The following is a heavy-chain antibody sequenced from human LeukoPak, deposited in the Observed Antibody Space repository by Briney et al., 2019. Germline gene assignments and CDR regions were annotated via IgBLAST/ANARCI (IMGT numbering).Heavy chain of an antibody. CDR1: DGSIRSYY. J-gene: IGHJ4*02. Sequence: NASETLSLTCTVSDGSIRSYYWSWIRQPPGKGLEWFGYISYSGNTNYNPSLKSRATLSVDTSKNQFSLRLSSVTAADTAVYYCARAGRIEATGSYYFDYWGQGTLVTVSS. D-gene: IGHD6-13*01. V-gene: IGHV4-59*01. CDR2: ISYSGNT. CDR3: ARAGRIEATGSYYFDY.